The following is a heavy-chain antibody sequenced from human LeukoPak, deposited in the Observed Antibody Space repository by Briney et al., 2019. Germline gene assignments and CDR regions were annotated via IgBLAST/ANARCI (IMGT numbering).Heavy chain of an antibody. D-gene: IGHD4-11*01. V-gene: IGHV1-2*02. Sequence: ASVKVSCKASGYTFRGNYIHWLRQAPGQGLEWRGWIDSNNGDTKSAQKFQGRVTMSRDTSISTAYMDLSSLSPDDAAVYYCARDPSSVTLYFFYYWGQGTLVTVSS. CDR2: IDSNNGDT. CDR3: ARDPSSVTLYFFYY. CDR1: GYTFRGNY. J-gene: IGHJ4*02.